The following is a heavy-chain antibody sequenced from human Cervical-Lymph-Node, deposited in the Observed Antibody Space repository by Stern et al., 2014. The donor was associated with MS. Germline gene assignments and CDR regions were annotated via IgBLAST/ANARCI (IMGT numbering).Heavy chain of an antibody. V-gene: IGHV3-11*01. J-gene: IGHJ4*02. Sequence: VQLVESGGGLVKPGGSLRLACATSGFIFSDYYVAWVRQVPGKGPEWVAYISHDSSSIYYADSVKGRFTISRDNPKSSAYLQMNSLRVEDTARYYCARSVDWGQGTLVTVSS. CDR1: GFIFSDYY. CDR2: ISHDSSSI. D-gene: IGHD4-23*01. CDR3: ARSVD.